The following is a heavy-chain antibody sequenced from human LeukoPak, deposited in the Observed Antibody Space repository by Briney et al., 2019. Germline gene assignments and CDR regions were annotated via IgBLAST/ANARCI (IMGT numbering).Heavy chain of an antibody. V-gene: IGHV3-23*01. CDR3: TKRVVAAIYYYYGMDV. D-gene: IGHD2-15*01. Sequence: GGSLRLSCAASGFSFSKYAMGWVRQAPGKGLEWVSLIGGNSDNTFYADSVKGRFTISRDNSKNTLYLQMDSLRTEGTAVYYCTKRVVAAIYYYYGMDVWGQGTTVTVSS. J-gene: IGHJ6*02. CDR2: IGGNSDNT. CDR1: GFSFSKYA.